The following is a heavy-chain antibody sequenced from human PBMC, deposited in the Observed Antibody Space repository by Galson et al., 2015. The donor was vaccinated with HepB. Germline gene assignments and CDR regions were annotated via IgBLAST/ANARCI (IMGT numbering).Heavy chain of an antibody. V-gene: IGHV6-1*01. CDR1: GDSVSSKDAA. J-gene: IGHJ4*02. CDR2: TYFRSKWYN. Sequence: CAISGDSVSSKDAAWNWIRQSPSRGLEWLGRTYFRSKWYNDYALYVKSRITINPDTSKNQFSLQLNSVTPEDTAIYYCARTPYSSGWKFDYWDQGALVTVSS. D-gene: IGHD6-19*01. CDR3: ARTPYSSGWKFDY.